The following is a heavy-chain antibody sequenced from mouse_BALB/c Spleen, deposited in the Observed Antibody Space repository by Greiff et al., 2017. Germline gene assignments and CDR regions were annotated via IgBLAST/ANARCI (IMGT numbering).Heavy chain of an antibody. J-gene: IGHJ2*01. CDR1: GFTFSSYT. V-gene: IGHV5-6-4*01. Sequence: EVMLVESGGGLVKPGGSLKLSCAASGFTFSSYTMSWVRQTPEKRLEWVATISSGGSYTYYPDSVKGRFTISRDNAKNTLYLQMSSLKSEDTAMYYCTNDLSFDYGGQGTTLTVSS. CDR2: ISSGGSYT. CDR3: TNDLSFDY. D-gene: IGHD2-3*01.